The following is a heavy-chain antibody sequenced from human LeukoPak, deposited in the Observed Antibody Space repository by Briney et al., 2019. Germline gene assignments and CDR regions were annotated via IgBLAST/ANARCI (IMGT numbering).Heavy chain of an antibody. V-gene: IGHV3-23*01. CDR1: GFTFSSYA. Sequence: PGGSLRLSCAASGFTFSSYAMSWVRQAPGKGLEWVSAISGSGGSTYYADSVKGRFTISRDNSKNTLYLQRNSLRAEDTAVYYCAKVQVRNCDWPQNFDYWGQGTLVT. CDR2: ISGSGGST. J-gene: IGHJ4*02. D-gene: IGHD2-21*02. CDR3: AKVQVRNCDWPQNFDY.